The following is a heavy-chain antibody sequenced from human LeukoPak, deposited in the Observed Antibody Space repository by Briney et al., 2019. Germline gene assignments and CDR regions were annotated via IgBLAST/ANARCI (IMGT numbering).Heavy chain of an antibody. D-gene: IGHD3-22*01. J-gene: IGHJ4*02. V-gene: IGHV3-23*01. Sequence: GGSLRLSCAASGFTFSSYAMSWVRQAPGKGLEWVSAISGSGGSTYYADPVKGRFTISRDNSKNTLYLQMNSLRAEDTAVYYCATFSDSSGYYYNEAGYWGQGTLVTVSS. CDR2: ISGSGGST. CDR3: ATFSDSSGYYYNEAGY. CDR1: GFTFSSYA.